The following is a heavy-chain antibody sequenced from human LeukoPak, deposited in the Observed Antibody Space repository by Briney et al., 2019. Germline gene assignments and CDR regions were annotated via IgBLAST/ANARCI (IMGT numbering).Heavy chain of an antibody. CDR3: ARSPNYRGWFDP. D-gene: IGHD1-7*01. CDR2: IYYSGST. V-gene: IGHV4-61*01. Sequence: SETLSLTCTVSGGSVSSGSYYWSWVRQPPGKGLEWTGYIYYSGSTNYNPSLKSRVTISVDTSKNQFSLKLSSVTAADTAVYYCARSPNYRGWFDPWGQGTLVTVSS. J-gene: IGHJ5*02. CDR1: GGSVSSGSYY.